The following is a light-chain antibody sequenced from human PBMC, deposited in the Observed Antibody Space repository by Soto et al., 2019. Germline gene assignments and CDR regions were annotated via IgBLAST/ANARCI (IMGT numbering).Light chain of an antibody. CDR1: SSDIGGYNY. CDR2: EVS. V-gene: IGLV2-8*01. Sequence: QSALTQPPSASGSPGQSVTISCTGGSSDIGGYNYVSWYQQHPGKAPKLMIYEVSKRASGVPDRFSGSKSGTTASLTVSGLQADDEADYYCNSYAGSNNLVFGGGTQLTVL. CDR3: NSYAGSNNLV. J-gene: IGLJ2*01.